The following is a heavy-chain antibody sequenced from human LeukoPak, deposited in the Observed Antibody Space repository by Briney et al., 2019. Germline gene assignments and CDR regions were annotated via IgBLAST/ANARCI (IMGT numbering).Heavy chain of an antibody. CDR2: MKPDSGNT. CDR1: GYTSTTDD. J-gene: IGHJ6*03. D-gene: IGHD6-13*01. Sequence: ASVTVSSKASGYTSTTDDINWGRQAPGQGREWMGWMKPDSGNTAYAQNFQGRVTITRNTSISTAYMELSSLRSEDTAVYYCARDRVGQQLVGRKHYYYYMDVWGKGTTVTISS. V-gene: IGHV1-8*03. CDR3: ARDRVGQQLVGRKHYYYYMDV.